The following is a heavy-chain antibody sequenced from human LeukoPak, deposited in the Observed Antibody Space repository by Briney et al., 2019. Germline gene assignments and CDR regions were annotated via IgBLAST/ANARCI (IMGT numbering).Heavy chain of an antibody. CDR1: GGSISSGGYY. D-gene: IGHD6-13*01. J-gene: IGHJ5*02. CDR2: IYYSGST. V-gene: IGHV4-31*03. CDR3: ARQKLVPYNWFDP. Sequence: SQTLSLTCTVSGGSISSGGYYWSWIRQHPGKGLEWIGYIYYSGSTYYNPSLKSRVTISVDTSKNQFSLKLSSVTAADTAVYYCARQKLVPYNWFDPWGQGTLVTVS.